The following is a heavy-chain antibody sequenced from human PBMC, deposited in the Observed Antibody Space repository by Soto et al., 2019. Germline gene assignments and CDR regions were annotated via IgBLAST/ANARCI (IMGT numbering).Heavy chain of an antibody. J-gene: IGHJ4*02. CDR3: ARADYYGSGSYYNGEVFDY. D-gene: IGHD3-10*01. CDR1: GGTFSSYA. CDR2: IIPIFGTA. V-gene: IGHV1-69*01. Sequence: QVQLVQSGAEVKKPGSSVKVSCKASGGTFSSYAISWVRQAPGQGLEWMGGIIPIFGTANYAQKFQGRVTITADESTSTAYMELSSLRYEDTAVYYCARADYYGSGSYYNGEVFDYWGQGTLVTVSS.